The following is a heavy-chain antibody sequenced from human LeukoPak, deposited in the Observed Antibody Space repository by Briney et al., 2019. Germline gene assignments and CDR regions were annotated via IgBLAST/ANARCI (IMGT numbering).Heavy chain of an antibody. J-gene: IGHJ4*02. D-gene: IGHD1-1*01. CDR2: ISSSSSTI. V-gene: IGHV3-48*04. CDR1: GFTFSSYS. CDR3: ASGTQYPTEY. Sequence: GGSLRLSCAASGFTFSSYSMNWVRQAPGKGLEWVSYISSSSSTIYYADSVKGRFTISRDNAKNSLYLQMNSLRAEDTAVYYCASGTQYPTEYWGQGTLVTVSS.